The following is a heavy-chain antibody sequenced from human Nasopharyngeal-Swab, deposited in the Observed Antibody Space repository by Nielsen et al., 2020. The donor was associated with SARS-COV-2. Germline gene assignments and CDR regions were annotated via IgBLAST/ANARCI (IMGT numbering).Heavy chain of an antibody. D-gene: IGHD3-16*01. CDR2: ISYDGSNK. J-gene: IGHJ3*02. CDR1: GFTFSSYG. V-gene: IGHV3-30*18. Sequence: GESLKISCEASGFTFSSYGMHWVRQAPGKGLEWVAVISYDGSNKYYADSVKGRFTISRDNSKNTLYLQMNSLRAEDTAVYYCAKIGGDSTELRAFDIWGQGTMVTVSS. CDR3: AKIGGDSTELRAFDI.